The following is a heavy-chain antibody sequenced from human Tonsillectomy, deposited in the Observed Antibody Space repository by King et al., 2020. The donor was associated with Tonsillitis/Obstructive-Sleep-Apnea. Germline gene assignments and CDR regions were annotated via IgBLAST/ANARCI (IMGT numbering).Heavy chain of an antibody. Sequence: VQLVESGGGLVQPGGSLRLSCAASGFTFSSYEMNWVRQAPGKGLEWVSYISSSGRTIYYADSVKGRFTISRDNAKNSLYLQMNSLRAEDTAVYFCARVQLGRVRRDDAFDIWGHGTMVTVSS. D-gene: IGHD1-1*01. V-gene: IGHV3-48*03. CDR3: ARVQLGRVRRDDAFDI. J-gene: IGHJ3*02. CDR2: ISSSGRTI. CDR1: GFTFSSYE.